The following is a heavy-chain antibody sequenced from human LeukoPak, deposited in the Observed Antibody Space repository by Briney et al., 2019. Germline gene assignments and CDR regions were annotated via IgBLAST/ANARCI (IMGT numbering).Heavy chain of an antibody. J-gene: IGHJ5*02. CDR2: INHSGST. D-gene: IGHD3-22*01. CDR1: SGSFSGYY. CDR3: ARGRVVVQRPWFDP. V-gene: IGHV4-34*01. Sequence: PSETLSLTCAVYSGSFSGYYWSWIRQPPGKGLEWIGEINHSGSTNYNPSLKSRVTISVDTSKNQFSLKLSSVTAADTAVYYCARGRVVVQRPWFDPWGQGTLVTVSS.